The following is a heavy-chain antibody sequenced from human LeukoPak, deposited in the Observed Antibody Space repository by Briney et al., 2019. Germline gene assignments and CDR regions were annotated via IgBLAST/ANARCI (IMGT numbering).Heavy chain of an antibody. V-gene: IGHV4-4*07. Sequence: SSETLSLTCTVSGGSISSYYWSWIRQPAGKGLEWIGRIYTSGSITYNPSLKSRVSMSVDTSKNQFSLKLSSVTAADTAVYYCTRDSGTTGEVKFDPWGRGTLVTVSS. D-gene: IGHD3-10*01. CDR2: IYTSGSI. J-gene: IGHJ5*02. CDR1: GGSISSYY. CDR3: TRDSGTTGEVKFDP.